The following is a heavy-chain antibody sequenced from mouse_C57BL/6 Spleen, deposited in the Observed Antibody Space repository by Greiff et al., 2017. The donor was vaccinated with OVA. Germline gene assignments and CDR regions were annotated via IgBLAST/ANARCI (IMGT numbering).Heavy chain of an antibody. Sequence: EVKLEESGPGLVKPSQSLSLTCSVTGYSITSGYYWNWIRQFPGNKLEWMGYISYDGSNNYNPSLKNRISITRDTSKNQFFLKLNSVTTEDTATYYCARTWLLYAMDYWGQGTSVTVSS. J-gene: IGHJ4*01. D-gene: IGHD1-2*01. CDR3: ARTWLLYAMDY. CDR2: ISYDGSN. V-gene: IGHV3-6*01. CDR1: GYSITSGYY.